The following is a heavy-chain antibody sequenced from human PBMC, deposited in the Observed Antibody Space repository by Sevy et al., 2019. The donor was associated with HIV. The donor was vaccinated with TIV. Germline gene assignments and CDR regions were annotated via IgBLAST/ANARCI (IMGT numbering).Heavy chain of an antibody. V-gene: IGHV3-7*01. CDR3: AGDWWGHFGARYYYYGMDV. J-gene: IGHJ6*02. CDR1: GFTFSSYW. D-gene: IGHD3-10*01. CDR2: IKQDGSEK. Sequence: GGSLRLSCAASGFTFSSYWMNWVRQAPGKGLELVANIKQDGSEKYYVDSVKGRFTISRDNAKNSLDLQMNSLRAEDTAVYYCAGDWWGHFGARYYYYGMDVWGQGTTVTVSS.